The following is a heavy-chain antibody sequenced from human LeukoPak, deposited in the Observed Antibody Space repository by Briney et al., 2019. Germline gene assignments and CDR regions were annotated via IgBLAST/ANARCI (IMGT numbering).Heavy chain of an antibody. Sequence: GGSLRLSCAASGFTFSSYSMNWVRQAPGKGLEWVSSISSSSSYIYYADSVKGRFTISRDNAKNSLYLQMNSLRAEDTAVYYCARDKAVTTFWYFDLWGRGTLVTVSS. CDR2: ISSSSSYI. D-gene: IGHD4-17*01. J-gene: IGHJ2*01. V-gene: IGHV3-21*01. CDR1: GFTFSSYS. CDR3: ARDKAVTTFWYFDL.